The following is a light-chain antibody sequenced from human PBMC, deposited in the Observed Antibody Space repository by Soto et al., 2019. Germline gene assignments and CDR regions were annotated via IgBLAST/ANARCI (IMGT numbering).Light chain of an antibody. J-gene: IGLJ1*01. V-gene: IGLV2-8*01. CDR1: SSDVGLYDY. Sequence: QSLLTQPPSASSSPGQSVTISCTGTSSDVGLYDYVSWYQQHPGKVPKLLIYEVTQRPSGVPDRFSGSKSGNTASLTVSGLQAEDEADYYCSSYGGNSNYVFGTGTKVTV. CDR2: EVT. CDR3: SSYGGNSNYV.